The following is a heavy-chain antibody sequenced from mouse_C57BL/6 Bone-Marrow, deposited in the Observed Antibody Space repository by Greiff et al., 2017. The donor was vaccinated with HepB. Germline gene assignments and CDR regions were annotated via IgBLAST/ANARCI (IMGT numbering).Heavy chain of an antibody. CDR1: GFTFSDYG. V-gene: IGHV5-15*01. D-gene: IGHD1-1*01. Sequence: DVQLVESGGGLVQPGGSLKLSCAASGFTFSDYGMAWVRQAPRKGPEWVAFISNLAYSIYYADTVTGRFTISRENAKNTLYLEMSSLRSEDTAMYYCARHSPDYYGSSYRYFDVWGTGTTVTVSS. CDR3: ARHSPDYYGSSYRYFDV. J-gene: IGHJ1*03. CDR2: ISNLAYSI.